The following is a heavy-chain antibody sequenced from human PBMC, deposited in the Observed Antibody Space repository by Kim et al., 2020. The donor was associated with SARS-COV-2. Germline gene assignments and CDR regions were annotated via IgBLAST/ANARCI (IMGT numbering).Heavy chain of an antibody. Sequence: SVKVSCKASGFTFTSSAMQWVRQARGQRLEWIGWIVVGSGNTNYAQKFQERVTITRDMSTSTAYMELSSLRSEDTAVYYCAAVGGYSYGHGFDYWGQGTLVTVSS. CDR3: AAVGGYSYGHGFDY. V-gene: IGHV1-58*02. CDR2: IVVGSGNT. J-gene: IGHJ4*02. D-gene: IGHD5-18*01. CDR1: GFTFTSSA.